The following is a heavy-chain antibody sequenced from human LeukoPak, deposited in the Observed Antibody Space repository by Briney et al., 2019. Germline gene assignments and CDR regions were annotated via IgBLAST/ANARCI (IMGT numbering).Heavy chain of an antibody. Sequence: WETLSLTCTVSGGSVSNYYWSWIRQSPGKGLEWIGYIYYTETSYNPSLKSRVTISADTSKNQFSLKLYSVTAADTAVYYCARDSGTTGEVKFDPWGQGTLVTVSS. V-gene: IGHV4-59*02. J-gene: IGHJ5*02. CDR3: ARDSGTTGEVKFDP. CDR1: GGSVSNYY. CDR2: IYYTET. D-gene: IGHD3-10*01.